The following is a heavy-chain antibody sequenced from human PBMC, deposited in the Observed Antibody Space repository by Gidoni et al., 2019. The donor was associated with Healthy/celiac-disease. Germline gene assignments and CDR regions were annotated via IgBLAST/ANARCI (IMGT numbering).Heavy chain of an antibody. Sequence: QLQLQESGSGLVKPSQTLSLTCAVSGGSISSGGYSWSWIRQPPGKGLEWIGYIYHSGSTYYNPSLKSRVTISVDRSKNQFSLKLSSVTAADTAVYYCARASGPNPYYYYYMDVWGKGTTVTVSS. J-gene: IGHJ6*03. D-gene: IGHD5-12*01. CDR3: ARASGPNPYYYYYMDV. CDR1: GGSISSGGYS. V-gene: IGHV4-30-2*01. CDR2: IYHSGST.